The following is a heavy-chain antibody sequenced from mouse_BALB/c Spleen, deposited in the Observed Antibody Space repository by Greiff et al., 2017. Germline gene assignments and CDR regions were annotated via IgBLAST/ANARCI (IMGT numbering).Heavy chain of an antibody. CDR1: GFTFSSYG. CDR3: ARQDGYDGAWFAY. J-gene: IGHJ3*01. Sequence: DVHLVESGGDLVKPGGSLKLSFAASGFTFSSYGMSWVRQTPDKRLEWVATISSGGSYTYYPDSVKGRFTISRDHAKNTLYLQMSSLKSEDTAMYYCARQDGYDGAWFAYWGQGTLVTVSA. CDR2: ISSGGSYT. D-gene: IGHD2-2*01. V-gene: IGHV5-6*01.